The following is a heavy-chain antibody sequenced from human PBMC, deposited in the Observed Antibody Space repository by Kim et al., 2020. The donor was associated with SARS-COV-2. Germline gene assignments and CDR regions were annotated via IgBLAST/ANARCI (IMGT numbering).Heavy chain of an antibody. CDR3: ARHSGLGISDYFTY. D-gene: IGHD7-27*01. CDR2: VHPGESAS. CDR1: GYSFPNYW. J-gene: IGHJ4*02. V-gene: IGHV5-51*01. Sequence: GESLKISCKGLGYSFPNYWIVWVRQMPGQGLEWMGIVHPGESASKYSPSFQGRVTISADKATSTAYLQFSSLQASDTAIYFCARHSGLGISDYFTYWGQGSLVTVSS.